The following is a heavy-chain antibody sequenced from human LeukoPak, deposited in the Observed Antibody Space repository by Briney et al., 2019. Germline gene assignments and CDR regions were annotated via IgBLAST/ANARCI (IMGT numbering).Heavy chain of an antibody. CDR1: GFTFSSYW. CDR3: ARGSAAAGTYWFVP. Sequence: PGGSLRLSCAASGFTFSSYWMSWVRQAPGKGLEWVANIKQDGSEKYYVDSVKGRFTISRDNAKNSLYLQMNSLRAEDTAVYYCARGSAAAGTYWFVPWGQGTLVTVSS. J-gene: IGHJ5*02. V-gene: IGHV3-7*01. D-gene: IGHD6-13*01. CDR2: IKQDGSEK.